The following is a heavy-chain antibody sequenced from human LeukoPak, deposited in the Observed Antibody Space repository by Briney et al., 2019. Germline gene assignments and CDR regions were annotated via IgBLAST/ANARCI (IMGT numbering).Heavy chain of an antibody. CDR2: IFLSGST. Sequence: SETLSLTCSVSGGSISSGSYYWSWIRQPAGKGLEWIGRIFLSGSTNYNPSLKSRVTMSIATSKNQFSLKLSSVTAADTAVYYCARSSEGRYYYDSSGFSYYYYYMDVWGKGTTVTISS. CDR3: ARSSEGRYYYDSSGFSYYYYYMDV. V-gene: IGHV4-61*10. D-gene: IGHD3-22*01. CDR1: GGSISSGSYY. J-gene: IGHJ6*03.